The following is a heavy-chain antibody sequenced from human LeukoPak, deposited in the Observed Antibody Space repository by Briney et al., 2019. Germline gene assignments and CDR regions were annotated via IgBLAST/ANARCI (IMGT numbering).Heavy chain of an antibody. CDR1: GYTFTGYY. CDR2: INPNSGGT. CDR3: ARDSALTMIVVVITVGAFDI. Sequence: ASVTVSCKASGYTFTGYYMHWVRQAPGQGLEWMGWINPNSGGTNYAQKFQGRVTMTRDTSISTAYMELSRLRSDDTAVYYCARDSALTMIVVVITVGAFDIWGQGTMVTVSS. V-gene: IGHV1-2*02. J-gene: IGHJ3*02. D-gene: IGHD3-22*01.